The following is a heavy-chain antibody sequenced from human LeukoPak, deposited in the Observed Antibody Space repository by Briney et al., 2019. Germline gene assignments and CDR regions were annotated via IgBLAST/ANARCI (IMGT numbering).Heavy chain of an antibody. D-gene: IGHD1-26*01. J-gene: IGHJ4*02. CDR1: GGSISSYY. CDR2: IYYSGST. Sequence: ASETLSLTCTVSGGSISSYYWSWIRQPPGKGLEWIGYIYYSGSTNYNPSLESRVTISVDTSKNQFSLKLSSVTAADPAVYYCARHPKADLLIDYWGQGTLVTVSS. V-gene: IGHV4-59*08. CDR3: ARHPKADLLIDY.